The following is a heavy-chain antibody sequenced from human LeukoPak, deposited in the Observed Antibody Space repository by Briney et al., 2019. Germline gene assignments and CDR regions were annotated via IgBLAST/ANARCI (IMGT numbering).Heavy chain of an antibody. J-gene: IGHJ4*02. CDR3: ARGHHDYVWGSYRSPGDDY. V-gene: IGHV4-30-4*08. CDR2: IYYSGST. Sequence: PSEILSLTCTVSGGSISSGDYYWSWIRQPPGKGLERIGYIYYSGSTYYNPSLQSRFTISVDTSKNQFSLKLSSVTAADTAVYYCARGHHDYVWGSYRSPGDDYWGQGTLVTVSS. CDR1: GGSISSGDYY. D-gene: IGHD3-16*02.